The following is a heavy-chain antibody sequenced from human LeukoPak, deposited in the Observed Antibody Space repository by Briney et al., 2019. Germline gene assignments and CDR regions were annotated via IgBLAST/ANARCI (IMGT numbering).Heavy chain of an antibody. CDR3: ARDRFATTTWDSTFDY. D-gene: IGHD5-24*01. Sequence: GRSLRLSCAASGFTFSSYGMHWVRQAPGKGLEWVAVIWYDGSNKYYADSVKGRFTISRDNSKNTLYLQMNSLRAEDTAVYYCARDRFATTTWDSTFDYWGQGILVTVSS. CDR2: IWYDGSNK. V-gene: IGHV3-33*01. J-gene: IGHJ4*02. CDR1: GFTFSSYG.